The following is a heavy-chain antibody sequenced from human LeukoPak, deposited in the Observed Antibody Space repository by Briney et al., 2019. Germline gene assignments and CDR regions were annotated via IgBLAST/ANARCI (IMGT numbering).Heavy chain of an antibody. V-gene: IGHV3-53*01. CDR2: IYSGGST. CDR1: GFTVSSNY. CDR3: AKEPRVYYDILTGADY. J-gene: IGHJ4*02. Sequence: PGGSLRLSCAASGFTVSSNYMSWVRQAPGKGLEWVSVIYSGGSTYYADSVKGRFTISRDNSKNTLYLQMNSLRAEDTAVYYCAKEPRVYYDILTGADYWGQGTLVTVSS. D-gene: IGHD3-9*01.